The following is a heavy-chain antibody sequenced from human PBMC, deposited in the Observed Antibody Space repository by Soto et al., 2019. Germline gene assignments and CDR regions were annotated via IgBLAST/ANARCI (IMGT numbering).Heavy chain of an antibody. D-gene: IGHD4-17*01. V-gene: IGHV4-39*01. J-gene: IGHJ6*02. CDR3: ARHGNTVTTGYYYGMDV. CDR2: IYYSGST. Sequence: SETLSLTCTVSVGSISSSSYYWGWIRQPPGKGLDWIGTIYYSGSTYYNPSLKSRVTISVDTSKNQFSLKLSSVTATDTAVYYCARHGNTVTTGYYYGMDVWGQGTTVTVSS. CDR1: VGSISSSSYY.